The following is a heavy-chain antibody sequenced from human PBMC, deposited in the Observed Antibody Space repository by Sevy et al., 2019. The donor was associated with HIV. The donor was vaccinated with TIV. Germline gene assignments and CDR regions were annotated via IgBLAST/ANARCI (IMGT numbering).Heavy chain of an antibody. J-gene: IGHJ4*02. V-gene: IGHV1-24*01. CDR3: ATTKDYYDSSGYPFDY. CDR2: FDPEDGKT. Sequence: ASVKVSCKVSGHTLSEFAMHWVRLAPGKGLEWMGTFDPEDGKTLHAQKFQVRVTMTEDTSTDTAYMEVNNLRSEDTAVYYCATTKDYYDSSGYPFDYWGQGTLVTVSS. D-gene: IGHD3-22*01. CDR1: GHTLSEFA.